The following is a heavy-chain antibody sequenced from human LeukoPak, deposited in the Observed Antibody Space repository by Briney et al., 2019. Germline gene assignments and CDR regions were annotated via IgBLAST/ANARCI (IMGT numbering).Heavy chain of an antibody. V-gene: IGHV4-38-2*01. CDR1: GYSISSGYY. CDR3: ARSPRASYCSGGSCYFDY. D-gene: IGHD2-15*01. CDR2: IYHSGST. Sequence: SETLSLTCAGSGYSISSGYYWGWIRQPPGKGLEWIGSIYHSGSTYYNPSLKSRVTISVDTSKNQFSLKLSSVTAADTAVYYCARSPRASYCSGGSCYFDYWGQGTLVTVSS. J-gene: IGHJ4*02.